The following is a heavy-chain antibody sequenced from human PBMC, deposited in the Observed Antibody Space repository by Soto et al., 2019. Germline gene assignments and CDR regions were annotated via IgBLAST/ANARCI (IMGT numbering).Heavy chain of an antibody. D-gene: IGHD3-3*01. V-gene: IGHV5-10-1*01. CDR3: ARHLRFLEWCYYYGMDV. J-gene: IGHJ6*02. CDR1: GYSFTSYW. CDR2: IDPSGSYT. Sequence: PGESLKISCKGSGYSFTSYWISWVRQMPGKGLEWMGRIDPSGSYTNYSPSFQGHVTISADKSISTAYLQWSSLKASDTAMYYCARHLRFLEWCYYYGMDVWGQGTTVTVSS.